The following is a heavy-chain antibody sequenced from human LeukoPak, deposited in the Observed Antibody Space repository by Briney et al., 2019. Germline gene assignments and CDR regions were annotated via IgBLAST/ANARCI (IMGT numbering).Heavy chain of an antibody. CDR1: GITVNSNY. Sequence: LSGGSLGLSCAVSGITVNSNYMNWVRQAPGKGLEWVSVIHTSGDTFYADSVRGRFTVSRDNAKNTVYLQMNSLRVEDTAVYYCAGLWSYHWLDPWGQGTVVTVSS. J-gene: IGHJ5*02. CDR2: IHTSGDT. CDR3: AGLWSYHWLDP. D-gene: IGHD3-16*02. V-gene: IGHV3-66*01.